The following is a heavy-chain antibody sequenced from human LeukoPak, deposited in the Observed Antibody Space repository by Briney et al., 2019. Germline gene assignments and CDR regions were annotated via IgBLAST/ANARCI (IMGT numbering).Heavy chain of an antibody. D-gene: IGHD6-19*01. J-gene: IGHJ4*02. Sequence: GGSLRLSCAASGFTFSSYGMHWVRQAPGKGLEWVAFIRYDGSNKYCADSVKGRFTISRDNSKNTLYLQMNSLRAEDTAVYYCAKVELGSSGWYFDYWGQGTLVTVSS. CDR1: GFTFSSYG. V-gene: IGHV3-30*02. CDR2: IRYDGSNK. CDR3: AKVELGSSGWYFDY.